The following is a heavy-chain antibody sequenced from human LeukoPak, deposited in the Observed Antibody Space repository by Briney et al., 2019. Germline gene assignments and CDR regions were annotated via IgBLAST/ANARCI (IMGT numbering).Heavy chain of an antibody. J-gene: IGHJ4*02. D-gene: IGHD3-10*01. CDR3: ARERRVGELRITMVRGVDY. V-gene: IGHV1-46*01. Sequence: GASVKVSCKASGGTFSSYAISWVRQAPGQGLEWMGIINPSGGSTSYAQKFQGRVTMTRDTSTSTVYMELSSLRSEDTAVYYCARERRVGELRITMVRGVDYWGQGTLVTVSS. CDR2: INPSGGST. CDR1: GGTFSSYA.